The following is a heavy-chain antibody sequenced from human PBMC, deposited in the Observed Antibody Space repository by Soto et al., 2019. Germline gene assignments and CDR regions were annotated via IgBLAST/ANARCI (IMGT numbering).Heavy chain of an antibody. Sequence: PSETLSLTCTVSGGSISSSSYYWGWIRQPPGKGLEWIGSIYYSGSTYYNPSLKSRVTIFVDTSKNQFPLKLSSVTAADTAVYYCARGNYDFWSGCYYYYGMDVWGQGTTVTVSS. CDR3: ARGNYDFWSGCYYYYGMDV. V-gene: IGHV4-39*01. J-gene: IGHJ6*02. CDR1: GGSISSSSYY. CDR2: IYYSGST. D-gene: IGHD3-3*01.